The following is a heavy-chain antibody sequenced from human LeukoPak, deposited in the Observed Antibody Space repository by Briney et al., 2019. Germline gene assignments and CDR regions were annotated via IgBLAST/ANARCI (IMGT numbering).Heavy chain of an antibody. D-gene: IGHD1-1*01. CDR3: ARVPDITARPCDT. Sequence: ASETLSLTCAVYGGSFSGYYWTLIRQTPGKGLEWIGEISHTGLTGSNPSLKSRVTIFVDSSKKQFSLRMTSVTAADTGVYYCARVPDITARPCDTWGPGTLLTVSS. CDR1: GGSFSGYY. J-gene: IGHJ5*02. CDR2: ISHTGLT. V-gene: IGHV4-34*01.